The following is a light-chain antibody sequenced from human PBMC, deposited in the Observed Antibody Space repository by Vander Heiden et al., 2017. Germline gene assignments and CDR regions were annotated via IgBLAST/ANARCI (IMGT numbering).Light chain of an antibody. CDR2: AAS. CDR1: QSISSY. CDR3: QQSYSTPLT. J-gene: IGKJ4*01. Sequence: PSSLSASVGDRVTITCRASQSISSYLNWYQQKPGKAPKLLIYAASSLQSGVPSRFSGSGSGTDFTLTISSLQPEDFATYYCQQSYSTPLTFGGGTKVEIK. V-gene: IGKV1-39*01.